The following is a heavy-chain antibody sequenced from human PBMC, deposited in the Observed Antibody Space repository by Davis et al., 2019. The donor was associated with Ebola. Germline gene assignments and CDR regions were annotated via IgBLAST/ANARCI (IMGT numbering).Heavy chain of an antibody. J-gene: IGHJ4*02. CDR3: AKDWELGSFDY. V-gene: IGHV3-23*01. CDR1: GFTFSSYA. CDR2: ISGSGGST. Sequence: GGSLRLSCAASGFTFSSYAMSWVRQAPGKGLEWVSAISGSGGSTYYSDSVQGRFTISRDNSKNTLYLQMNTLRAEDTAVYYCAKDWELGSFDYWGQGTLVTVSS. D-gene: IGHD1-26*01.